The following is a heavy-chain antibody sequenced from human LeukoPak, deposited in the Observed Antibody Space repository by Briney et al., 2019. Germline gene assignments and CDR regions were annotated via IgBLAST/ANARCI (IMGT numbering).Heavy chain of an antibody. CDR3: ARDASTVNYANHGADY. V-gene: IGHV3-74*01. J-gene: IGHJ4*02. CDR2: INGDGSRI. Sequence: PGGSLRLSCAASGFTFSSHWMHWVRQAPGKGLVWVSRINGDGSRINYADSVKGRFTISRDNAKNTLHLQMNSLGAEDTAVYYCARDASTVNYANHGADYWGQGTLVTVSS. D-gene: IGHD2-8*01. CDR1: GFTFSSHW.